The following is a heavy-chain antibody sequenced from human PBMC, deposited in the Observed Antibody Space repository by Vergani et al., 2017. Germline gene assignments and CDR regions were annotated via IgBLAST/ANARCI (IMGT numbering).Heavy chain of an antibody. CDR1: GFTFDDYA. J-gene: IGHJ4*02. CDR2: ISWNSGSI. D-gene: IGHD6-19*01. Sequence: EVQLVESGGGLVQPGRSLRLSCAASGFTFDDYAMHWVRQAPGKGLEWVSGISWNSGSIGYADSVKGRFTISRDNAKNSLYLQMNSLRAEDTALYYCAKDMTAGGDKPYSSGWYGVTFDYWGQGTLVTVSS. CDR3: AKDMTAGGDKPYSSGWYGVTFDY. V-gene: IGHV3-9*01.